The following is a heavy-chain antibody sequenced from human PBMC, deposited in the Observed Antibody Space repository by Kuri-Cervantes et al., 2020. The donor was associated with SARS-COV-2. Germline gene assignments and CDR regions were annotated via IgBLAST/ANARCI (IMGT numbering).Heavy chain of an antibody. CDR2: IYSGGSAT. CDR1: GFSFSSHA. J-gene: IGHJ4*02. V-gene: IGHV3-23*03. Sequence: GESLKISCAASGFSFSSHAMSWVRQAPGKGLEWVSVIYSGGSATHYADSVKGRFTISRDSSKNTLYLEMNSLRVEDTAVYYCAKDPLFRGTYDLGKLDSWGRGTLVTVSS. CDR3: AKDPLFRGTYDLGKLDS. D-gene: IGHD3-3*01.